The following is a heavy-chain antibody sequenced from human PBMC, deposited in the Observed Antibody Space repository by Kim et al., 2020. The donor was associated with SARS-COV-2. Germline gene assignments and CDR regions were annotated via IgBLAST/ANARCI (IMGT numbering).Heavy chain of an antibody. CDR1: GGSISSSSYY. V-gene: IGHV4-39*01. D-gene: IGHD3-22*01. CDR2: IYYSGST. J-gene: IGHJ5*02. Sequence: SETLSLTCTVSGGSISSSSYYWGWIRQPPGKGLEWIGSIYYSGSTYYNPSLKSRVTISVDTSKNQFSLKLSSVTAADTAVYYCARSSGYLPYNWFDPWGQGTLVTVSS. CDR3: ARSSGYLPYNWFDP.